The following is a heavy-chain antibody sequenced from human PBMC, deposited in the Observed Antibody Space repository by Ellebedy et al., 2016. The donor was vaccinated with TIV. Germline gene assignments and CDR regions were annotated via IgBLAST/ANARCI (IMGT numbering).Heavy chain of an antibody. CDR1: GFTFRHHY. J-gene: IGHJ6*02. D-gene: IGHD3-22*01. V-gene: IGHV3-69-1*01. Sequence: PWGSLRLSCAASGFTFRHHYMTWIRQAPGKGLEWTSYISPSSFPKYDDSVRGRFTISRDTAKNSVHLQMNRLTVEDTAVYYCARQTTMDGYVMDVWGRGTPVIVSS. CDR3: ARQTTMDGYVMDV. CDR2: ISPSSFP.